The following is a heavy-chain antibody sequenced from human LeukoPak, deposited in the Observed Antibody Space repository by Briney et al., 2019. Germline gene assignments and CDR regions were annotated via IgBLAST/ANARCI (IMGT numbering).Heavy chain of an antibody. D-gene: IGHD4/OR15-4a*01. CDR3: ARRAGAYSHPYDY. CDR1: GGSFSTYY. CDR2: IYTSGST. J-gene: IGHJ4*02. Sequence: SETLSLTCTVSGGSFSTYYWSWIRQPAGKGLEWIGRIYTSGSTNYNPSLKSRLTMSVGTSKNHFSLKLSSVTAADTAVYYCARRAGAYSHPYDYWGQGTLVTVSS. V-gene: IGHV4-4*07.